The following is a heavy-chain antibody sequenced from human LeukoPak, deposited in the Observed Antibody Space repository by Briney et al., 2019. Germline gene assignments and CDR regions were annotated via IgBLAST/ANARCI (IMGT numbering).Heavy chain of an antibody. Sequence: ASVKVSCKASGYTFTSYDINWVRQAPGQGLEWMGGIIPIFGTANYAQNFQGRVTITADESTSTAYMELSSLRSEDTAVYYCASPRLVGDSSGYYYWGQGTLVTVSS. J-gene: IGHJ4*02. CDR3: ASPRLVGDSSGYYY. D-gene: IGHD3-22*01. V-gene: IGHV1-69*13. CDR1: GYTFTSYD. CDR2: IIPIFGTA.